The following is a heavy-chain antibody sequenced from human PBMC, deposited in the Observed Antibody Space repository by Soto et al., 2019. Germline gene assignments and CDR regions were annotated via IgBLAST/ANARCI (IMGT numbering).Heavy chain of an antibody. Sequence: EVQLVESGGDLVQPGGSLRLSCAASGFAFGNYWMSWVRQAPGKGLEWLATIKRDASEKKYVDSVKGRFTMSRDNDKNSLYLQMVRLRAEDKAVYYCERDSGYGSGSSVIHYLDYWGHGTLVTVSS. CDR2: IKRDASEK. CDR1: GFAFGNYW. CDR3: ERDSGYGSGSSVIHYLDY. V-gene: IGHV3-7*01. D-gene: IGHD3-10*01. J-gene: IGHJ4*01.